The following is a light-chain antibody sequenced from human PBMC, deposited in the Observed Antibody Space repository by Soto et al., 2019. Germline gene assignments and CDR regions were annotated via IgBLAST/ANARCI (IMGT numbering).Light chain of an antibody. CDR3: SSYTSSTTLV. Sequence: QSALTQPASVSGSPGQSITNSCTGTSSDVGGYEFVSWYQQYPGKAPKLMIYDVSYRPSGVSSRFSGSKSGNTASLIISGLQAEDEADYFCSSYTSSTTLVFGTGTKLTVL. CDR1: SSDVGGYEF. J-gene: IGLJ1*01. CDR2: DVS. V-gene: IGLV2-14*03.